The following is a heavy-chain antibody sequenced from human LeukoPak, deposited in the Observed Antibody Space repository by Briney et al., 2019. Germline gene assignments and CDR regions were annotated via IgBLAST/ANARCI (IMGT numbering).Heavy chain of an antibody. CDR2: IYYSGST. Sequence: PSETLSLTCTVSGGSISSYYWSWLRQPPGKGLEWIGYIYYSGSTNYNPSLKSRVTISVDTSKNQFSLKLSSVTAADTAVYYCARDSRHYLYGMDVWGQGTTVTVSS. CDR1: GGSISSYY. V-gene: IGHV4-59*01. D-gene: IGHD1-26*01. J-gene: IGHJ6*02. CDR3: ARDSRHYLYGMDV.